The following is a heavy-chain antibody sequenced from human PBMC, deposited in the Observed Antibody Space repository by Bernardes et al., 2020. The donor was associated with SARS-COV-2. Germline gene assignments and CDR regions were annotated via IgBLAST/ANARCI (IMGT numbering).Heavy chain of an antibody. V-gene: IGHV4-39*01. D-gene: IGHD3-9*01. CDR2: IFSSGTT. CDR1: GGSISSSAYY. J-gene: IGHJ4*02. CDR3: ARHGRYYDFSTARWGTGTGERFDY. Sequence: SETLSLTCTVSGGSISSSAYYWGWIRQPPGKGLEWIGSIFSSGTTYYNTSLKSRVTVSVDTSKNHFSLKVTSVTAADTAVYYCARHGRYYDFSTARWGTGTGERFDYWGQGTLVTVSS.